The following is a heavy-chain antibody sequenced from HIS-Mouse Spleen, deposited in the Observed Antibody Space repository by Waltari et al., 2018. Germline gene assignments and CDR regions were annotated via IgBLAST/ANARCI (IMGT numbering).Heavy chain of an antibody. D-gene: IGHD3-10*01. V-gene: IGHV3-30*04. CDR2: ISYDGSNK. J-gene: IGHJ4*02. Sequence: QVQLVESGGGVVQPGRSLRLSCAASGFTFSSYAMHWVRQGPGKGLEWVAVISYDGSNKYYADSVKGRFTISRDNSKNTLYLQMNSLRAEDTAVYYCARDQSIVRGVMSYWGQGTLVTVSS. CDR1: GFTFSSYA. CDR3: ARDQSIVRGVMSY.